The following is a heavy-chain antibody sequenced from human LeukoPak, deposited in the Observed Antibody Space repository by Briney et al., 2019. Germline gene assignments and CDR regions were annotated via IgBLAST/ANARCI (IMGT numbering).Heavy chain of an antibody. V-gene: IGHV1-69*13. J-gene: IGHJ4*02. CDR3: ARDSSGWRKFDY. D-gene: IGHD6-19*01. CDR2: IIPIFATA. Sequence: SVKVSCKASGGTFSNYAISWVRQAPGQGLEWMGGIIPIFATAKYVQKFQGRVKITADESTSTAYMELSSLRSEDTAVYYCARDSSGWRKFDYWGQGALVTVSS. CDR1: GGTFSNYA.